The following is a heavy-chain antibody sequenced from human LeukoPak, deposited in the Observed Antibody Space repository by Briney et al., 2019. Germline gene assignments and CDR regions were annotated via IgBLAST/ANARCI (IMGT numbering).Heavy chain of an antibody. Sequence: SGGSLRLSCAASGFSFRSYSMDWVRQAPGKGLEWVSSITGSSSYISYADSVKGRFTISRDNAENSLFLQMNRLRPEETAVYFCERDSLEGGETFDSWGQGTLVTVSS. CDR2: ITGSSSYI. V-gene: IGHV3-21*01. D-gene: IGHD3-16*01. CDR1: GFSFRSYS. CDR3: ERDSLEGGETFDS. J-gene: IGHJ4*02.